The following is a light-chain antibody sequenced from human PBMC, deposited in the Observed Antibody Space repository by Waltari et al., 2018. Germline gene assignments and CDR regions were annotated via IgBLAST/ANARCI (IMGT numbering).Light chain of an antibody. CDR1: QDISDY. V-gene: IGKV1-33*01. J-gene: IGKJ4*01. CDR2: DAS. Sequence: DIQMTQSPSSLSASIGDRVTITCQASQDISDYLSWCQQKPGKAPKVLIYDASNLETGVPSRFTGSGSGTHFTFTISSLQPEDFATYFCQQYDNLPLTFGGGTRVDMK. CDR3: QQYDNLPLT.